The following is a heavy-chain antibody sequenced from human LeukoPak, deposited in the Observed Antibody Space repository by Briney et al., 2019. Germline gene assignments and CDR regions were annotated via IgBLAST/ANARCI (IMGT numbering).Heavy chain of an antibody. CDR1: GGSISSYY. Sequence: SETLSLTCTVSGGSISSYYWSWIRQPPGKGLEWIGYIYYSGSTNYNPSLKSRVTISVDTSKNQFSLKLSSVTAADTAVYYCASESSLTYYYDSSGSVRAFDIWGQGTMVTVSS. CDR2: IYYSGST. CDR3: ASESSLTYYYDSSGSVRAFDI. D-gene: IGHD3-22*01. V-gene: IGHV4-59*01. J-gene: IGHJ3*02.